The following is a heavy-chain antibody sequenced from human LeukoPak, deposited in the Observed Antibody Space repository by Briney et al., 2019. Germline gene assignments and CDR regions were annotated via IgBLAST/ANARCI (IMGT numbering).Heavy chain of an antibody. CDR3: ARRNSSGYSYHFDY. CDR1: GLIFNNYW. Sequence: PGGSLRLSCAVSGLIFNNYWMCWVRQAPGKGLEWVSYISSSSSTIYYADSVKGRFTISRDNAKNSLYLQMNSLRDEDTAVYYCARRNSSGYSYHFDYWGQGTLVTVSS. V-gene: IGHV3-48*02. D-gene: IGHD3-22*01. CDR2: ISSSSSTI. J-gene: IGHJ4*02.